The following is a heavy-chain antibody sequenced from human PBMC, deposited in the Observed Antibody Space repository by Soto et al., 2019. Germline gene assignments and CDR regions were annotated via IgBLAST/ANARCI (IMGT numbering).Heavy chain of an antibody. Sequence: GGSLSLSCAASGFTFDDHAMHWVRQYRGKGLEWVSGISWHSGSVAYADSAKGRFIISRDNAKNSLYLQMDSLRPEDTAFYYCVREAIRSGWSGGRIYNFDNSGRGTLVTVSS. V-gene: IGHV3-9*01. CDR1: GFTFDDHA. CDR3: VREAIRSGWSGGRIYNFDN. J-gene: IGHJ4*02. D-gene: IGHD6-19*01. CDR2: ISWHSGSV.